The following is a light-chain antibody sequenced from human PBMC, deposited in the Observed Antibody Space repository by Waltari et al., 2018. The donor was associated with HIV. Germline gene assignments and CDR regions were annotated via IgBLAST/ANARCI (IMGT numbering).Light chain of an antibody. Sequence: QSVLSQPPSASGTPGQRVTISCSGSSSNIGRFYVYWYRQVPGPTPQLLIYRNNPPPSGVPYRFSGSKSGTSASLAISGLRSEDEAYYYCAAWNDNLSGVVFGGGTELTVL. J-gene: IGLJ2*01. CDR2: RNN. CDR3: AAWNDNLSGVV. V-gene: IGLV1-47*01. CDR1: SSNIGRFY.